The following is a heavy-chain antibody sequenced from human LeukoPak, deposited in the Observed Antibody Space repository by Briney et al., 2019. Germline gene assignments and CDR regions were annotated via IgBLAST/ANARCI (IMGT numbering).Heavy chain of an antibody. J-gene: IGHJ4*02. Sequence: GASVKVSCKTSGYTFTDFYMHWVRQAPGKGLEWLGRVDPEDDERVYAESFQGRVTIAADTSLDTAFLELSSLRSEDTAIYYCATDQVVGAIKGLDYWGQGTLVTVSS. CDR2: VDPEDDER. CDR1: GYTFTDFY. CDR3: ATDQVVGAIKGLDY. D-gene: IGHD1-26*01. V-gene: IGHV1-69-2*01.